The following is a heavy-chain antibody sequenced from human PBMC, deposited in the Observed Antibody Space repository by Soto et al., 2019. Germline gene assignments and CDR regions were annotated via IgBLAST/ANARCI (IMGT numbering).Heavy chain of an antibody. V-gene: IGHV4-59*01. D-gene: IGHD1-26*01. Sequence: PSETLSLTCTVSGGSISSYYWSWIRQPPGKGLEWIGYIYYSGSTNYNPSLKSRVTISVDTSKNQFSLKLSSVTAADTAVYYCARFQWETTLDYWGQGTLVTVSS. CDR1: GGSISSYY. CDR2: IYYSGST. J-gene: IGHJ4*02. CDR3: ARFQWETTLDY.